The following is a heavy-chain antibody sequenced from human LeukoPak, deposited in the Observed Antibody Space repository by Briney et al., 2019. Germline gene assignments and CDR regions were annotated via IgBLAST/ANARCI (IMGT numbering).Heavy chain of an antibody. J-gene: IGHJ4*02. D-gene: IGHD3-16*01. Sequence: SQTLSLTCTVSGGSISSGGYYWSWIRQPPGKGLEWTGYIYHTGTTNYNPSLRSRVTISVDTAKNQFSLKLTSVTAADTAVYYCARWPGGDYFDYWGQGTLVTVSS. CDR3: ARWPGGDYFDY. CDR1: GGSISSGGYY. CDR2: IYHTGTT. V-gene: IGHV4-61*08.